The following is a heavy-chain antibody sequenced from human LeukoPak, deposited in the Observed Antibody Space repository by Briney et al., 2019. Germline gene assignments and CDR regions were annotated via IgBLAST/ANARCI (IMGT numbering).Heavy chain of an antibody. D-gene: IGHD3-22*01. CDR2: IIPIFGTA. Sequence: SVKVSYKASGGTFSSYAISWVRQAPGQGLEWMGGIIPIFGTANYAQKFQGRVTITADESTSTAYMELSSLRSEDTAVYYCATGPGLQEEYYYDSSGYYLWGQGTLVTVSS. CDR3: ATGPGLQEEYYYDSSGYYL. CDR1: GGTFSSYA. V-gene: IGHV1-69*13. J-gene: IGHJ4*02.